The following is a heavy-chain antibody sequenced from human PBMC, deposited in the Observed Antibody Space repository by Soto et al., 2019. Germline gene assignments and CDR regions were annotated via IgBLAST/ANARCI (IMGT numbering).Heavy chain of an antibody. CDR1: GGSFSGYY. D-gene: IGHD1-26*01. Sequence: QVQLQQWGAGLLKPSETLSLTCAVYGGSFSGYYWSWIRQPPGKGLEWIWEINHSGSTNYNPSLKSRVTISVDTSKNQFSLKLSSVTAADTAVYYCARGGGSYYSIYFDLWGRGTLVTVSS. CDR2: INHSGST. J-gene: IGHJ2*01. CDR3: ARGGGSYYSIYFDL. V-gene: IGHV4-34*01.